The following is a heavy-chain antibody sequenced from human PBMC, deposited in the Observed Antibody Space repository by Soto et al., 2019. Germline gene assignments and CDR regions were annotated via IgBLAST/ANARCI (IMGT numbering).Heavy chain of an antibody. V-gene: IGHV3-48*02. J-gene: IGHJ5*02. CDR3: TRVATLSPS. CDR1: GFSFSSYS. Sequence: GSLRLSCAASGFSFSSYSMNWVRQPPVKGLERISYISSSTSTTHYADSVKGRFTISRDNAKNSLYLQMNSLRDDDTAVYYCTRVATLSPSWGKGTLVTVSS. CDR2: ISSSTSTT.